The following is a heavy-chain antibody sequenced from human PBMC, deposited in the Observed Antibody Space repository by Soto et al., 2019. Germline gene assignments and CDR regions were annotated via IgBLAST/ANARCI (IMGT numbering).Heavy chain of an antibody. Sequence: GSLRLSCAAPGFTFSSYSMNWVRQAPGKGLEWVSSISSSSSYIYYADSVKGRFTISRDNAKNSLYLQMNSLRAEDTAVYYCARDLDFYSSSWYRGTINWFDPWGQGTLDTFSS. CDR3: ARDLDFYSSSWYRGTINWFDP. J-gene: IGHJ5*02. CDR2: ISSSSSYI. CDR1: GFTFSSYS. D-gene: IGHD6-13*01. V-gene: IGHV3-21*01.